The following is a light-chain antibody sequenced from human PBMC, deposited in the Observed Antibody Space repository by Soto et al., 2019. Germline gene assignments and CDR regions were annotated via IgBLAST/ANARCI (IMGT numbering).Light chain of an antibody. V-gene: IGLV2-14*01. CDR1: SSDVGGYNY. J-gene: IGLJ2*01. CDR3: CSYTSSSTLVV. Sequence: QSALTQPASVSGSPGQSITISCTGTSSDVGGYNYVSWYQQHPGKAPKLMIYDVSNRPSGVSNRFSGSKSGNTASLTISGPQAEDEADYYCCSYTSSSTLVVFGGGTKLTVL. CDR2: DVS.